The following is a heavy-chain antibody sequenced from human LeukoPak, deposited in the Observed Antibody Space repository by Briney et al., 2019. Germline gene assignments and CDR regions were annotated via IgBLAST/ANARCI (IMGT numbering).Heavy chain of an antibody. Sequence: SETLSLTCTVSGGSISSGAYYWGWLRQPPGKGLEWIGNFYYSGNTYYNPSLKSRVTISVDTSKNQFSLQVSSVTAADTAVYYCARDPYDAFDFWGQGTMVTVSS. CDR1: GGSISSGAYY. J-gene: IGHJ3*01. CDR3: ARDPYDAFDF. V-gene: IGHV4-39*07. CDR2: FYYSGNT.